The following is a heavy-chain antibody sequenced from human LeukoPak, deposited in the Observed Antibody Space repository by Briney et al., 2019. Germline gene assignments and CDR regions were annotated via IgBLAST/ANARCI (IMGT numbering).Heavy chain of an antibody. J-gene: IGHJ4*02. D-gene: IGHD1-26*01. CDR1: GFTFSDNY. CDR3: ARDAGGATPFDY. CDR2: ISGNGGVI. V-gene: IGHV3-11*04. Sequence: PGGSLRLSCAASGFTFSDNYMTWVRQAPGKGLEWLSYISGNGGVIQYADSVKGRFTISRDNAKNLLYLQMDSLRVEDTAIYYCARDAGGATPFDYWGQGTLVTVSS.